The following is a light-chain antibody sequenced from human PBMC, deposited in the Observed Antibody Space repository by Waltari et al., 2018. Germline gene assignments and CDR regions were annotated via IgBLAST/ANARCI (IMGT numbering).Light chain of an antibody. Sequence: QSALTQPASVSGSPGQSITISCTGTSNNVGRYNYVSWYQQYPGKAPKIIIYDFTERPSGGSRRFSGSKSGDTASLTISGLQAEDEADYYCNSCTSGSTPLWVFGGGTKLTVL. CDR3: NSCTSGSTPLWV. CDR2: DFT. CDR1: SNNVGRYNY. J-gene: IGLJ3*02. V-gene: IGLV2-14*01.